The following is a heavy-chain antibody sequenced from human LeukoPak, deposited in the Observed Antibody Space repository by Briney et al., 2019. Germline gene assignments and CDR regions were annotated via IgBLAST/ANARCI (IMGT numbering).Heavy chain of an antibody. V-gene: IGHV4-39*02. CDR3: ARERWLHLEDY. J-gene: IGHJ4*02. D-gene: IGHD5-24*01. CDR1: GGSISSSTYY. CDR2: IHYSGST. Sequence: KPSETPSLTCTVSGGSISSSTYYRGWIRQPPGKGLEWIGSIHYSGSTYYNPSLRSRVTISVDTSKNQFSLKLRSVTAADTAIYYCARERWLHLEDYWGQGTLVTVSS.